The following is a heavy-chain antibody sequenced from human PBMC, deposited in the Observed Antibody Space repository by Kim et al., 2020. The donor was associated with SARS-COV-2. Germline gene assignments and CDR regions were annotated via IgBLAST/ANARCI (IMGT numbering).Heavy chain of an antibody. J-gene: IGHJ6*02. Sequence: GGSLRLSCAASGFTFSSYAMSWVRQAPGKGLEWVSAISGSGGSTYYADSVKGRFTISRDNSKNTLYLQMNSLRAEDTAVYYCAKADYGDYDGLMDYYYYYGMDVWGQGTTVTVSS. D-gene: IGHD4-17*01. V-gene: IGHV3-23*01. CDR2: ISGSGGST. CDR1: GFTFSSYA. CDR3: AKADYGDYDGLMDYYYYYGMDV.